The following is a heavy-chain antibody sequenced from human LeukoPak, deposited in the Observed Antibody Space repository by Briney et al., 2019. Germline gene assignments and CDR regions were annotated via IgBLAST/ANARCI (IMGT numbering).Heavy chain of an antibody. V-gene: IGHV3-21*01. CDR2: ISSRSSSM. Sequence: GGSLRLCCAASGLTFSSYSMNWVRQAPGKGLEWVSSISSRSSSMYYADSVKGRFTISRDNAKNSLYLQMNSLRAEDTAVYYCAREITGEAFDIWGQGTMVTVSS. CDR1: GLTFSSYS. D-gene: IGHD7-27*01. J-gene: IGHJ3*02. CDR3: AREITGEAFDI.